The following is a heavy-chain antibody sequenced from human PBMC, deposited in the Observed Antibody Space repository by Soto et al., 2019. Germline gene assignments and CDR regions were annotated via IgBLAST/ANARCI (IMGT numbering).Heavy chain of an antibody. J-gene: IGHJ4*02. CDR1: GFTFSNCA. CDR3: ANPYSSTWSVGDI. CDR2: INNSGDRT. V-gene: IGHV3-23*01. Sequence: EVHLLESGGGSVQPGGSLTLSCAASGFTFSNCAMSWVRQAPGKGPEWVSEINNSGDRTYSADSVKGRFTISRDNSKNTLDLQMNNPRAEDTAVYHCANPYSSTWSVGDIWGQGTLVTVSS. D-gene: IGHD2-21*01.